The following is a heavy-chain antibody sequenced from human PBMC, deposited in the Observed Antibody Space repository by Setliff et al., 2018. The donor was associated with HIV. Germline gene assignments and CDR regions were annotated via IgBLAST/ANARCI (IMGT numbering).Heavy chain of an antibody. V-gene: IGHV3-21*01. D-gene: IGHD7-27*01. CDR3: ARVTVDWGFGNAFDI. Sequence: KPSETLRLSCAASGFTFSTYSMNWVRQAPGKGLEWVSSISSTSNYIYYADSVKGRFTISRDNAKNSLYLQMNSLRAEDTAVYYCARVTVDWGFGNAFDIWGQGTMGTVS. CDR1: GFTFSTYS. J-gene: IGHJ3*02. CDR2: ISSTSNYI.